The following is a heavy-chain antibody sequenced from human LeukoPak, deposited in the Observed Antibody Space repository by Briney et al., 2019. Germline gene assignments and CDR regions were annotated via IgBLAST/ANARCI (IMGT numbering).Heavy chain of an antibody. CDR2: IYSGGST. V-gene: IGHV3-66*02. D-gene: IGHD6-13*01. J-gene: IGHJ3*02. CDR3: ARDPYTSSWYWAFDI. CDR1: GLTVSGNY. Sequence: GGSLRLSCAASGLTVSGNYMTWVRQAPGKGLEWVSVIYSGGSTYYADSVKGRFTISRDSSKNTLYLQMNSLRPEDTAVYYCARDPYTSSWYWAFDIWGQGTMVTVSP.